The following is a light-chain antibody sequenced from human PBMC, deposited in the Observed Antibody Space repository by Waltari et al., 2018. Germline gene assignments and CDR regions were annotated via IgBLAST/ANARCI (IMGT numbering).Light chain of an antibody. V-gene: IGKV4-1*01. J-gene: IGKJ4*01. CDR2: WAS. CDR3: QQHYSNPLT. Sequence: DIVMTQSPDSLAVSPGERATINCKSSQSVLYSSNNKNYLTWYQQKPGQPPKLLIYWASTRESGVPDRFRGSGSGTDFTLTITSLQAEDVAVYYCQQHYSNPLTFGGGTKVEIK. CDR1: QSVLYSSNNKNY.